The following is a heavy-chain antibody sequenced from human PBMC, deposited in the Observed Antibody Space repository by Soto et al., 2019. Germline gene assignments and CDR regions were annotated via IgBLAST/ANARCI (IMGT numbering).Heavy chain of an antibody. V-gene: IGHV5-10-1*01. Sequence: GESLKISCKGSGYSFTSYWISWVRQMPGKGLEWMGRIDPSDSYTNYSPSFQGHVTISADKSISTAYLQWSSLKASDTAMYYCARRDHGSSSVVFAGMDVWGHGTTFTVSS. D-gene: IGHD6-6*01. J-gene: IGHJ6*02. CDR3: ARRDHGSSSVVFAGMDV. CDR1: GYSFTSYW. CDR2: IDPSDSYT.